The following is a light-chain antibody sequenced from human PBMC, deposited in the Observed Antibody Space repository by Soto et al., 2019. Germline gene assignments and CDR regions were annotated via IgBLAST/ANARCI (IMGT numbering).Light chain of an antibody. CDR1: QSVNTY. J-gene: IGKJ1*01. V-gene: IGKV1-39*01. CDR3: QQSYSTPTWT. Sequence: IQMTQSPSSLSASVGNRVTITGRASQSVNTYLHWYQQKAGQAPKLLIYAASSLQSGVPSRFSGSGSGTDFTLTISSLQPEDFATYYCQQSYSTPTWTFGQGTKVDNK. CDR2: AAS.